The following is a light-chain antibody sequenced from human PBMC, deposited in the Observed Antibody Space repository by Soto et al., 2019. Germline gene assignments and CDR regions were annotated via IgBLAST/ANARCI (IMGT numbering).Light chain of an antibody. Sequence: DIVMTQSPDSLAVSLGERATINCQSSQSVLYSSNNKNYLAWYQQRPGQPPKLLIYWASTLESGVPDRFSGSGSGTDFTLTITSLQAEDVAVYYCQQYESTPPTFGQGTKLEIK. J-gene: IGKJ2*01. CDR1: QSVLYSSNNKNY. CDR2: WAS. CDR3: QQYESTPPT. V-gene: IGKV4-1*01.